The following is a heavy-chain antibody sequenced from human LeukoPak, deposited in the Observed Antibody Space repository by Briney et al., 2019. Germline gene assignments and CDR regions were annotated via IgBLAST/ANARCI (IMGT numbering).Heavy chain of an antibody. CDR3: ARGGSDVLLWFGELSGPLSAFDI. V-gene: IGHV4-34*01. J-gene: IGHJ3*02. CDR1: GGSFSGYY. CDR2: INHSGST. D-gene: IGHD3-10*01. Sequence: SETLSLTCAVYGGSFSGYYWSWIRQPPGKGLEWIGEINHSGSTNYNPSLKSRVTISVDTSKNQFSLKLSSVTAADTAVYYCARGGSDVLLWFGELSGPLSAFDIWGQGTMVTVSS.